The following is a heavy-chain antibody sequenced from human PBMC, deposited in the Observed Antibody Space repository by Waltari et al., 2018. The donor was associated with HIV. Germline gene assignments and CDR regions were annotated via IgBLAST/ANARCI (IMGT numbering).Heavy chain of an antibody. Sequence: EVHLVESGGGLVKPGGSLRLSWAAYGFTFRSYSMNWVRQAPGKGLEWVSSISITISSTSYADSVKGRFTISRDNAKNSLYLQMNSLRAEDTAVYYCVRVEFGGYAYGYWGQGTLVTVSS. J-gene: IGHJ4*02. CDR2: ISITISST. V-gene: IGHV3-21*01. CDR1: GFTFRSYS. D-gene: IGHD5-12*01. CDR3: VRVEFGGYAYGY.